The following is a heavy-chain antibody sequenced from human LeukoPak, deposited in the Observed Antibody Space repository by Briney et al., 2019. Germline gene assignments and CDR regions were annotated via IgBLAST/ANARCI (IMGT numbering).Heavy chain of an antibody. CDR1: GGSISSADYY. J-gene: IGHJ6*02. V-gene: IGHV4-31*03. D-gene: IGHD4/OR15-4a*01. CDR3: ARDRGRRLSAYGLDV. CDR2: IYYSGTT. Sequence: SETLSLTCTVSGGSISSADYYWNWIRQHPGKGLEWIGSIYYSGTTYYNPSLKSRVIISVDTSKNQFSLKLSSVTAADTAVYYCARDRGRRLSAYGLDVWGQGTTVTVPS.